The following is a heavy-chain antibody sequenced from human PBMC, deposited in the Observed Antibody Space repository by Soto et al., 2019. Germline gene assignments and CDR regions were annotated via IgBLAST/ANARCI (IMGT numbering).Heavy chain of an antibody. V-gene: IGHV4-39*07. CDR3: ARTPCDGYTGYYFDY. CDR1: GGSISRSNYH. J-gene: IGHJ4*02. Sequence: SEALSLTCTVSGGSISRSNYHWGWIRQPPGKGLEWIGGIYNSGSTYYNPSLKSRVTISVDTSKNQFSLKLSSVTAADTAVYSCARTPCDGYTGYYFDYWGQGILVT. D-gene: IGHD5-18*01. CDR2: IYNSGST.